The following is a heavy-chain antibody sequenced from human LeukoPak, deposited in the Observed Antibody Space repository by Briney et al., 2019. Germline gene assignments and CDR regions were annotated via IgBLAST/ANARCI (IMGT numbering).Heavy chain of an antibody. CDR3: ARGYYGSGSYYYFDC. CDR2: INHSGST. Sequence: NPSETLSLTCAVYGGSFSGYYWSWIRQPPGKGLEWIGEINHSGSTNYNPSLKSRVTISVDTSKNQFSLKLSSVTAADTAVYYCARGYYGSGSYYYFDCWGQGTLVTVSS. V-gene: IGHV4-34*01. J-gene: IGHJ4*02. CDR1: GGSFSGYY. D-gene: IGHD3-10*01.